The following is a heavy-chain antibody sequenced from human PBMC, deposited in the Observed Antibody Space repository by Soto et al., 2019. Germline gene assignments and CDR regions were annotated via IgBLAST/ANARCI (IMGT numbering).Heavy chain of an antibody. CDR3: ARESNIVVVPAAINAFDI. CDR1: GYTFTGYY. CDR2: INPNSGDT. J-gene: IGHJ3*02. Sequence: ASVKVSCKTSGYTFTGYYMHWARQAPGQGLEWMGWINPNSGDTNYAQKFQGRVTMAGDTSISTAYMELSRLRSDDTAVYYCARESNIVVVPAAINAFDIWGQGTMVTVSS. D-gene: IGHD2-2*02. V-gene: IGHV1-2*02.